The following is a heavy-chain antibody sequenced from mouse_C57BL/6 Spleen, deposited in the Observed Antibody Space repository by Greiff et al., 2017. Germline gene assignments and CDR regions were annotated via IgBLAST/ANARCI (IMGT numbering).Heavy chain of an antibody. CDR1: GFSLTSYG. V-gene: IGHV2-6-1*01. J-gene: IGHJ1*03. CDR2: IWSDGST. CDR3: ARHNWDFYWYFDV. D-gene: IGHD4-1*01. Sequence: VQLQQSGPGLVAPSQSLSITCTVSGFSLTSYGVHWVRQPPGKGLEWLVVIWSDGSTTYNSALKSRLSISKDNSKSQVFLKMNSLQTDDTAMYYCARHNWDFYWYFDVWGTGTTVTVSS.